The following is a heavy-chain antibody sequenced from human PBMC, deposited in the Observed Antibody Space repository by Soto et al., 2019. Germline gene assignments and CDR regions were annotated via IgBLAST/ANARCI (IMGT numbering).Heavy chain of an antibody. V-gene: IGHV4-34*01. CDR2: INHSGST. CDR1: GGSFSGYY. CDR3: ARGAVVVAATAIDY. Sequence: QVQLQQWGAGLLKPSETLSLTCAVYGGSFSGYYWSWIRQPPGKGLEWIGEINHSGSTNYNPSLNSRVTISVDPSKNQFSLKLSSVTAADTAVYYCARGAVVVAATAIDYWGQGTLVTVSS. D-gene: IGHD2-15*01. J-gene: IGHJ4*02.